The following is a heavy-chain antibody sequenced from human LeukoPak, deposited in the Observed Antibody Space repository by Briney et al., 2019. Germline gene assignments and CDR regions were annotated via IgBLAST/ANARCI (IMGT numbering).Heavy chain of an antibody. CDR3: TTDTSPPRGFFY. CDR1: GYTLTELC. J-gene: IGHJ4*02. Sequence: GASVKVSCKVSGYTLTELCMHWVRQAPGKGLEWKGGCDPEDGGTIYAQKFQGSVTMTEDTSTDTAYMELSSLRSEDTAVYYCTTDTSPPRGFFYWGQGTLVTVSS. D-gene: IGHD2-2*01. V-gene: IGHV1-24*01. CDR2: CDPEDGGT.